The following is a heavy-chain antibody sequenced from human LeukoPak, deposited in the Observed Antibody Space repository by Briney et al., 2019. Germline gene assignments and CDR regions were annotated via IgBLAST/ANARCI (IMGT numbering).Heavy chain of an antibody. CDR1: GFTFSSYA. CDR3: AKGSYYDSSGSFYFDY. CDR2: ISGTGGST. J-gene: IGHJ4*02. V-gene: IGHV3-23*01. Sequence: GGSLRLSCAASGFTFSSYAMSWVRQAPGKGMEWVSAISGTGGSTYYADSVKGRFTISRDNSKNTLYLQMNSLRAEDTAVYYCAKGSYYDSSGSFYFDYWGQGTLVTVSS. D-gene: IGHD3-22*01.